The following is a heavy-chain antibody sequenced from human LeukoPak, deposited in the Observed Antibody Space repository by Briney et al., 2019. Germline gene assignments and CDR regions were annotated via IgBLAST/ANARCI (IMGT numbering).Heavy chain of an antibody. CDR2: IYSGGST. D-gene: IGHD6-13*01. V-gene: IGHV3-53*01. CDR1: GFTVSSNY. J-gene: IGHJ4*02. Sequence: GGSLRLSCAASGFTVSSNYMSWVRQAPGKGLEWVSVIYSGGSTYYADSVKGRFTISRDNSKSTLYLQMNSLRAEDTAVYYCARVYSSSWHFDYWGQGTLVTVSS. CDR3: ARVYSSSWHFDY.